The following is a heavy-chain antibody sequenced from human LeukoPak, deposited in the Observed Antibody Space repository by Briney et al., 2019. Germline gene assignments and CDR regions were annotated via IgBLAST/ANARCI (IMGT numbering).Heavy chain of an antibody. CDR1: GFTFSDSW. J-gene: IGHJ3*02. D-gene: IGHD5-12*01. V-gene: IGHV3-15*01. Sequence: PGGSLRLSCAASGFTFSDSWMNWVRQAPGKGLQWVGGIKSQTDGGTPDYAAPVKGRLTISRDDSKNTLYLQMKSLKTEDTAVYYCTTENITVDMVANDAFDIWGQGPMVTVSS. CDR3: TTENITVDMVANDAFDI. CDR2: IKSQTDGGTP.